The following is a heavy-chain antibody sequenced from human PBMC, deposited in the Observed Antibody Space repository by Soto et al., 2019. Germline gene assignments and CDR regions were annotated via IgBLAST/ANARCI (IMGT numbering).Heavy chain of an antibody. D-gene: IGHD6-13*01. V-gene: IGHV3-30-3*01. Sequence: QVQLVESGGGVVQPGRSLRLSCAASGFTFSSYAMHWVRQAPGKWLEWVAVISYDGSNKYYADSVKGRFTISRDNSKNTLYLQMNSLRAEDTAVYYCARGMLAAAGTNDYWGQGTLVTVSS. CDR3: ARGMLAAAGTNDY. J-gene: IGHJ4*02. CDR1: GFTFSSYA. CDR2: ISYDGSNK.